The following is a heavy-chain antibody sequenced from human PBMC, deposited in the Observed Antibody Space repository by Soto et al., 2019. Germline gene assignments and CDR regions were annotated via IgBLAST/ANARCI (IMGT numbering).Heavy chain of an antibody. J-gene: IGHJ5*01. CDR3: AKGPTTVTTRWFAS. CDR2: ISASGGST. V-gene: IGHV3-23*01. D-gene: IGHD4-17*01. Sequence: EVQLLESGGHLVQPGGSLRLSCAASGFTFSSYAMSWVRQAPGKGLEWVSVISASGGSTHYADSVKGRFTISRDNAKTTQYLQMNSLRAEDTAVYYCAKGPTTVTTRWFASWGQGTLVTVSS. CDR1: GFTFSSYA.